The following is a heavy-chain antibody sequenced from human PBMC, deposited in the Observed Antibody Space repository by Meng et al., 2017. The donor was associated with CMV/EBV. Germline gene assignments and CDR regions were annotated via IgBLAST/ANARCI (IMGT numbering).Heavy chain of an antibody. CDR3: ARGGLYYYDSSGHFDY. J-gene: IGHJ4*02. CDR1: GGSLSSYY. D-gene: IGHD3-22*01. Sequence: QVTQEGLGQVLVEPLETLSLPCTGAGGSLSSYYLSWIRQAAGKGLEWIGRIYTSGSTNYNPSLKSRVTMSVDTSKNQFSLKLSSVTDADTAVYYCARGGLYYYDSSGHFDYWGQGTLVTVSS. CDR2: IYTSGST. V-gene: IGHV4-4*07.